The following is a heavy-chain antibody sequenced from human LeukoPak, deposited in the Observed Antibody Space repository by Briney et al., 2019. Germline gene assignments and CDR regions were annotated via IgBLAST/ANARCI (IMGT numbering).Heavy chain of an antibody. CDR1: GFTFSSYA. D-gene: IGHD6-6*01. J-gene: IGHJ4*02. CDR2: ISYDGSNK. CDR3: ARDSSRIGILYFDY. Sequence: GGSLRLSCAASGFTFSSYAMHWVRQAPGKGLEWVAVISYDGSNKYYADSVKGRFTISRDNSKNTLYLQVNSLRAEDTAVYYCARDSSRIGILYFDYWGQGTLVTVSS. V-gene: IGHV3-30-3*01.